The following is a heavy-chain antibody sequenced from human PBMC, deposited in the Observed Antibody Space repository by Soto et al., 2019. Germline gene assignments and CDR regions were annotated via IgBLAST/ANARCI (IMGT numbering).Heavy chain of an antibody. Sequence: RGSLRLSCASSGFPFDSFAMNWLRQAPGRGLEWVSIISGNGGISYYSDSVRGRFTVSTDNSKSTLYLQMTGLRDDDTAVYFCATRFSSGWSRYNYFGPWGQGTLVTVSS. CDR2: ISGNGGIS. CDR1: GFPFDSFA. D-gene: IGHD6-19*01. J-gene: IGHJ5*02. CDR3: ATRFSSGWSRYNYFGP. V-gene: IGHV3-23*01.